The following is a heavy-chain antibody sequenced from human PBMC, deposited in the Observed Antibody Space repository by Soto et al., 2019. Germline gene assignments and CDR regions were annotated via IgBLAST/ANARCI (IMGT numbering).Heavy chain of an antibody. J-gene: IGHJ5*02. V-gene: IGHV7-4-1*01. Sequence: ASVKVSCKTPGGTFSNDIITWVRQAPGQGLEWMGWINTNTGNPTYAQGFTGRFVFSLDTSVSTAYLQICSLKAEDTAVYYCARDLLGYSGYPETDWFGPWGQGTLVTVSS. D-gene: IGHD5-12*01. CDR2: INTNTGNP. CDR3: ARDLLGYSGYPETDWFGP. CDR1: GGTFSNDI.